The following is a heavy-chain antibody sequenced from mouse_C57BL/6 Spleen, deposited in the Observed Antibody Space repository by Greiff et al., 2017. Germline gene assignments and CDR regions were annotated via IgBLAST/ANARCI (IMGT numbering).Heavy chain of an antibody. D-gene: IGHD4-1*01. CDR2: IDPSDSET. CDR3: ARMGLGMRYFEV. J-gene: IGHJ1*03. V-gene: IGHV1-52*01. Sequence: QVQLQQPGAELVRPGSSVKLSCKASGYTFTSYWMHWVKQRPIQGLEWIGNIDPSDSETHYNQKFKDKATLTVDKSSSTAYMQLSSLPSADSAVYYCARMGLGMRYFEVWGTGTTVTVSS. CDR1: GYTFTSYW.